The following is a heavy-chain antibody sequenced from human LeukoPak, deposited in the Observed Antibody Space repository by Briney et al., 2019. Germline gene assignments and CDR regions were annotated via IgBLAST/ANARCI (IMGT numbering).Heavy chain of an antibody. D-gene: IGHD1-26*01. CDR1: GYTFTSYG. J-gene: IGHJ4*02. CDR2: ISAYNGNT. Sequence: ASVKVSCKASGYTFTSYGISWVRQAPGQGLEWMGWISAYNGNTNYAQKLQGRVTMTTDTSTSTAYMELRSLRSDDTAVYYCARVSLYRGSSGVDYWGQGTLVTVSS. V-gene: IGHV1-18*01. CDR3: ARVSLYRGSSGVDY.